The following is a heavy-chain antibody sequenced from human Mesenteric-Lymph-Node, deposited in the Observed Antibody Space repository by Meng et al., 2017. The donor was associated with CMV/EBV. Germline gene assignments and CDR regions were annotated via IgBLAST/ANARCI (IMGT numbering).Heavy chain of an antibody. CDR2: VHYSGST. Sequence: TVSGGSVSSGNYYWGWIRQPPGKGLECIGYVHYSGSTNYNPSLRSRATISVDTSKNQFSLKLSSVTAADTAVYYCAREYSGYTPFGYWGQGTLVTVSS. CDR1: GGSVSSGNYY. CDR3: AREYSGYTPFGY. V-gene: IGHV4-61*01. D-gene: IGHD5-12*01. J-gene: IGHJ4*02.